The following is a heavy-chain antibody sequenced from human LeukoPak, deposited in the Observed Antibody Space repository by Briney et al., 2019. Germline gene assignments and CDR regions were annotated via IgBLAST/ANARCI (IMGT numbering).Heavy chain of an antibody. CDR2: INAGNGNT. D-gene: IGHD1-26*01. V-gene: IGHV1-3*01. J-gene: IGHJ4*02. Sequence: ASVKVSCKASGYTFTSYAMHWVRQAPGQRLEWMGWINAGNGNTKYSQEFQGRVTITRDTSASTAYMELRSLRSDDTAVYYCARGRLSGSYKPYYFDYWGQGTLVTVSS. CDR1: GYTFTSYA. CDR3: ARGRLSGSYKPYYFDY.